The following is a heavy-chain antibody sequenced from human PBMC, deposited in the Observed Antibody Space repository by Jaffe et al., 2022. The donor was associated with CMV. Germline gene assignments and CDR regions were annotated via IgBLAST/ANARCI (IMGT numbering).Heavy chain of an antibody. V-gene: IGHV5-10-1*03. D-gene: IGHD2-15*01. CDR2: IDPSDSYT. CDR1: GYSFTSYW. CDR3: ARHGPRYCSGGSCPIRGRHYYYYYMDV. Sequence: EVQLVQSGAEVKKPGESLRISCKGSGYSFTSYWISWVRQMPGKGLEWMGRIDPSDSYTNYSPSFQGHVTISADKSISTAYLQWSSLKASDTAMYYCARHGPRYCSGGSCPIRGRHYYYYYMDVWGKGTTVTVSS. J-gene: IGHJ6*03.